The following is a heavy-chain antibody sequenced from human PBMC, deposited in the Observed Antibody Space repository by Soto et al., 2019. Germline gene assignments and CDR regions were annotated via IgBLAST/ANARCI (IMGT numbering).Heavy chain of an antibody. CDR2: ISAYNGNT. CDR3: ARVIGYYYHMDV. Sequence: QVQLVQSGGEVKKPGASVKVSCKASGYTFTTYDLSWVRQAPGQGPEWMGWISAYNGNTNYAQNLQGRDTMTTDTSTSTAYMELRRLSSDATAVHYCARVIGYYYHMDVWGQGTTVTVSS. J-gene: IGHJ6*02. D-gene: IGHD3-22*01. V-gene: IGHV1-18*01. CDR1: GYTFTTYD.